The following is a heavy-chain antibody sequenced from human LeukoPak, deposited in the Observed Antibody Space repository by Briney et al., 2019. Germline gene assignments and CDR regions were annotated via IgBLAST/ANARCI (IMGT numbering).Heavy chain of an antibody. V-gene: IGHV3-74*01. CDR2: ITSDGSAT. D-gene: IGHD2-15*01. J-gene: IGHJ2*01. Sequence: GGSLRLSCAVSGFSFSSYWMHWVRQGPGKGLAWVSRITSDGSATDYADSVKGRFTISRDNAKNTLYLHMDSLRAEDTAVYYCARDASPGYFDLWGRGTLVTVSS. CDR1: GFSFSSYW. CDR3: ARDASPGYFDL.